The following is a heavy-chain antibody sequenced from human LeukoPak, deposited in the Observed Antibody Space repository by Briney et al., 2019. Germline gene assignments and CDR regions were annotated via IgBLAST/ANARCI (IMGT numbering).Heavy chain of an antibody. D-gene: IGHD2-2*01. CDR1: GFIFSNAW. V-gene: IGHV3-15*01. CDR3: TIRPGPASHMAV. J-gene: IGHJ6*02. Sequence: GGSLRLSCAASGFIFSNAWMSWVRQAPGKGLEWVGRINVKSEGGTTDYAAPVKGRFTISRDDSKSTLYLQMDSLKNEDTAVLCCTIRPGPASHMAVSGQGTTVSVSS. CDR2: INVKSEGGTT.